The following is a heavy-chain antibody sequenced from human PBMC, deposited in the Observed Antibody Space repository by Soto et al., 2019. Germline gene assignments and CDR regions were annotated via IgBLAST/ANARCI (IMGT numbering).Heavy chain of an antibody. CDR3: ARGRRLHAGGGYYYYGMDV. V-gene: IGHV1-2*04. J-gene: IGHJ6*01. CDR1: GYTFTGYY. Sequence: RASVKVSCKASGYTFTGYYMHWVRQAPGQGLEWMGWINPNSGGTNYAQKFQGWVTMTRDTSISTAYMELSRLRSDDTAVYYCARGRRLHAGGGYYYYGMDVWGPETLLVTVSS. CDR2: INPNSGGT. D-gene: IGHD6-25*01.